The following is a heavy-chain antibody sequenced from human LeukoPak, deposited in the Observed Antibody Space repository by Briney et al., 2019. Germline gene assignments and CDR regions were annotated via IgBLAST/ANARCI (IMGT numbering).Heavy chain of an antibody. CDR2: INPNSGGT. Sequence: GASVKVSCKASGYTFTCYYMHWVRQAPGQGMEWMGWINPNSGGTNYAQKFQGRVTMTRDTSISTAYMELSRLRSDDTAVYYCARGSIAAAENNWFDLWGQGTLVTVSS. CDR1: GYTFTCYY. CDR3: ARGSIAAAENNWFDL. D-gene: IGHD6-13*01. V-gene: IGHV1-2*02. J-gene: IGHJ5*02.